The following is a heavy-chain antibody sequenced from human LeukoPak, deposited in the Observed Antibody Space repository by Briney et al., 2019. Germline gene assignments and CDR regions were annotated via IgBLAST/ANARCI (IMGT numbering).Heavy chain of an antibody. V-gene: IGHV4-59*01. Sequence: PSETLSLTCTVSGGSISSYYWSWIRQPPGKGLEWIGYIYYSGSTKYNPSLKSRVTISVDTSKNQFSLKLSSVTAADTAVYYCARAVGGGYYDFWSGYYTPFDYWGQGTLVTVSS. CDR1: GGSISSYY. D-gene: IGHD3-3*01. CDR3: ARAVGGGYYDFWSGYYTPFDY. J-gene: IGHJ4*02. CDR2: IYYSGST.